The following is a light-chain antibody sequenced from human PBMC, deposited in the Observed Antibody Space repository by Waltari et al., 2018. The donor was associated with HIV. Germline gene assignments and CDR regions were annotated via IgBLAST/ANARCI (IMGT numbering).Light chain of an antibody. J-gene: IGKJ1*01. Sequence: EIVMTQSPGTLSVSPGERVTLSCRASQNVITNLAWYQQKPGQAPRLLIYGASTRATCIPPRFSCGESGTDFTLTIGSLQSEDFTFYYCQQYNKWPRTFCQGTKVEVK. CDR1: QNVITN. V-gene: IGKV3-15*01. CDR2: GAS. CDR3: QQYNKWPRT.